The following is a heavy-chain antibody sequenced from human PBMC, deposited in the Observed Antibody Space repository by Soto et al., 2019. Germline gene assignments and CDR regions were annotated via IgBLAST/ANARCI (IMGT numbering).Heavy chain of an antibody. D-gene: IGHD2-15*01. J-gene: IGHJ5*02. Sequence: SETLSLTCTVSGGSISSSSYYWGWIRQPPGKGLEWIGSIYYSGSTYYNPSLKSRVTISVDTSKNQFSLKLSSVTAADTAVYYCARHTVVAATPTPYNWFDPWGQGTLVTVSS. CDR2: IYYSGST. CDR3: ARHTVVAATPTPYNWFDP. CDR1: GGSISSSSYY. V-gene: IGHV4-39*01.